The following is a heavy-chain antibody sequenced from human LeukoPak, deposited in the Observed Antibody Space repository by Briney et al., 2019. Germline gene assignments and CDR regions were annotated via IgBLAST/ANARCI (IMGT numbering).Heavy chain of an antibody. D-gene: IGHD6-13*01. J-gene: IGHJ6*03. CDR2: FDPEDDET. Sequence: ASVKVSCKVSGYSFTDSYMQWIQQAPGKGLEWMGLFDPEDDETVYAEKFQGRVTITADTSRDTSYMSLSSLRPEDTAVYYCAVTAAGRDYMDVWGNGTMVTVSS. CDR1: GYSFTDSY. CDR3: AVTAAGRDYMDV. V-gene: IGHV1-69-2*01.